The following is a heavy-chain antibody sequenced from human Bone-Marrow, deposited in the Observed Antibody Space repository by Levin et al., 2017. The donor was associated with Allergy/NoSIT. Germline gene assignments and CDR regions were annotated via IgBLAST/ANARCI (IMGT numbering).Heavy chain of an antibody. V-gene: IGHV3-30*04. Sequence: QPGGSLRLSCAASGFSFTSQAMHWVRQAPGRGLEWVAIISKDESNKYYADSVEGRFTISRDNARNMLYLEMNSLRAEDTAVYYCAKPKYFGELTNFDYWGQGTLVTVSS. D-gene: IGHD3-10*01. CDR3: AKPKYFGELTNFDY. CDR1: GFSFTSQA. CDR2: ISKDESNK. J-gene: IGHJ4*02.